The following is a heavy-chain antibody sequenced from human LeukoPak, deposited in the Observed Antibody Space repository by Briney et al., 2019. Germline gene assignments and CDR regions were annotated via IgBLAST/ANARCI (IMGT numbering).Heavy chain of an antibody. CDR2: IDPNSGGT. CDR3: ARASREGYYYDSSGYYSFDY. CDR1: GGTFSSYA. Sequence: ASVKVSCKASGGTFSSYAISWVRQAPGQGLEWMGRIDPNSGGTNYAQKSQGRVTMTRDTSISTAYMELSRLRSDDTAVYYCARASREGYYYDSSGYYSFDYWGQGTLVTVSS. D-gene: IGHD3-22*01. J-gene: IGHJ4*02. V-gene: IGHV1-2*06.